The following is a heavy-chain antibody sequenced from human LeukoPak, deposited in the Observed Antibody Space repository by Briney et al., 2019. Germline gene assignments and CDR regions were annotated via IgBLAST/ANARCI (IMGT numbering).Heavy chain of an antibody. J-gene: IGHJ4*02. CDR2: IIPIFGTA. D-gene: IGHD3-10*01. V-gene: IGHV1-69*05. CDR3: ARDTIESTRGSGSSNFDY. CDR1: GGTFSSYA. Sequence: SVKVSCXASGGTFSSYAISWVRQAPGQGLGRMGGIIPIFGTANYAQKFQGRVTITTDESTSTAYMELSSLRSEDTAVYYCARDTIESTRGSGSSNFDYWGQGTLVTVSS.